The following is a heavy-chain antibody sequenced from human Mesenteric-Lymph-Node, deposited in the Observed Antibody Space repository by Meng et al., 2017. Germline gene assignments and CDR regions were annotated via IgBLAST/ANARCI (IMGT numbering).Heavy chain of an antibody. CDR2: INSDGSIT. V-gene: IGHV3-74*01. CDR3: ARDKPHYCGGDCYSLDAFDI. CDR1: GFTFSSNW. D-gene: IGHD2-21*02. J-gene: IGHJ3*02. Sequence: GGSLRLSCAASGFTFSSNWMHWVRQAPAKGVVWVSRINSDGSITTYADSVKGRFIISRDNAKNTLFLQMNSLRVEDTAVYYCARDKPHYCGGDCYSLDAFDIWGQGTMVTVSS.